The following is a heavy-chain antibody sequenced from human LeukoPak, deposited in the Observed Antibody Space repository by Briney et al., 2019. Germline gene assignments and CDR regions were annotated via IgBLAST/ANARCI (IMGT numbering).Heavy chain of an antibody. CDR2: ISSSSSYI. D-gene: IGHD4-23*01. Sequence: GGSLRLSCAASRFTFSSYSMNWVGQAPGKGLEWVSSISSSSSYIYYADSVKGRFTISRDNAKNSLYLQMNSLRAEDTAVYYCARASNSVLFDYWGQGTLVTVSS. J-gene: IGHJ4*02. CDR1: RFTFSSYS. CDR3: ARASNSVLFDY. V-gene: IGHV3-21*01.